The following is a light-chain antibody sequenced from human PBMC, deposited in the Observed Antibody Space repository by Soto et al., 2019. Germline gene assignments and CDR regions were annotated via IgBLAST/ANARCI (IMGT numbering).Light chain of an antibody. CDR1: SSNIGSYT. Sequence: QSVLIQPPSASGTPGQRVTVSCSGGSSNIGSYTVNWYQQLPAAAPTHLIYSNSQRPSGVPDRFSASKSGTSASLAISGLQSEDEAEYYCAECVDSLNGYVFGPGTKLTVL. CDR3: AECVDSLNGYV. J-gene: IGLJ1*01. V-gene: IGLV1-44*01. CDR2: SNS.